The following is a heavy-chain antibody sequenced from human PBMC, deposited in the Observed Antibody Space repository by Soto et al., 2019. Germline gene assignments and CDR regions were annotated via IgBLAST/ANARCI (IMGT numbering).Heavy chain of an antibody. CDR2: IYPGDSDT. Sequence: GESLKISCKGSGYSFTSYWIGWVRQMPGKGLEWMGIIYPGDSDTRYSPSFQGQVTIAADKSISTAYLQWSSLKASDTAMYYCARVSRYFDWLLSYYFDYWGQGTLVTVSS. CDR1: GYSFTSYW. V-gene: IGHV5-51*01. CDR3: ARVSRYFDWLLSYYFDY. D-gene: IGHD3-9*01. J-gene: IGHJ4*02.